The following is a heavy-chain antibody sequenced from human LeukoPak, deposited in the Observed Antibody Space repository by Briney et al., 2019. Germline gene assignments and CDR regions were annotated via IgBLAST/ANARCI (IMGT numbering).Heavy chain of an antibody. CDR2: INRDGSSP. Sequence: GGSLRLSCSASGFTFSTYWMHWVRQAPGKGLVWVSRINRDGSSPSYADSVKGRFTISRDNAKKTLYLQMNRLRAEDTAVYYCARDRETYYDILTGYYTLGDAFDIWGQGTMVTVSS. J-gene: IGHJ3*02. CDR1: GFTFSTYW. D-gene: IGHD3-9*01. V-gene: IGHV3-74*01. CDR3: ARDRETYYDILTGYYTLGDAFDI.